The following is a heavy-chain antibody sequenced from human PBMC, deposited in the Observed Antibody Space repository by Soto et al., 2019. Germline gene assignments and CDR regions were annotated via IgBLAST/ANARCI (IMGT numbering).Heavy chain of an antibody. V-gene: IGHV4-39*01. J-gene: IGHJ2*01. CDR1: GDSISSSSYY. CDR2: IYYSGTT. D-gene: IGHD3-9*01. CDR3: AKTGPYDILTYWYFDL. Sequence: PSDTLSLTCIVSGDSISSSSYYWVWIRQPPGKGLEWIGSIYYSGTTYYNPSLESRVTISIDTSKNQFSLKVSSLTAADTAVYYCAKTGPYDILTYWYFDLWGRGTLVTVSS.